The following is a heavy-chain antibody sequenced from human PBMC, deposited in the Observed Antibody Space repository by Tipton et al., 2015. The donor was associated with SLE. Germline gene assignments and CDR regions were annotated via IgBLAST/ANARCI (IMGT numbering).Heavy chain of an antibody. J-gene: IGHJ6*03. D-gene: IGHD3-16*01. CDR1: GYTFTSYG. CDR2: INPNSGDT. V-gene: IGHV1-2*02. Sequence: QSGPEVKKPGASVKVSCKASGYTFTSYGISWVRQAPGQGLEWMCYINPNSGDTKFPRKFQGRVTMTRDTSINTVFLELNRLTSDDTAVYYCARDARWVSCMGVGGRGTSVTVSS. CDR3: ARDARWVSCMGV.